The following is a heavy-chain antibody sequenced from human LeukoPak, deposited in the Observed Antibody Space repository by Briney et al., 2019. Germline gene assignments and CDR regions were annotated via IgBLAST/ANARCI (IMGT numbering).Heavy chain of an antibody. V-gene: IGHV3-23*01. Sequence: GGSLRLSCAASGFTFNNYAMVWVRQGPGKGLEWVPAIRGSGDGKYYADSVKGRFTISRDNSKNMLYLQMNSLRDDDTAVYYCGKDPNGNYVGAFSFQRWGQGALVTVSS. D-gene: IGHD4-17*01. CDR3: GKDPNGNYVGAFSFQR. J-gene: IGHJ1*01. CDR1: GFTFNNYA. CDR2: IRGSGDGK.